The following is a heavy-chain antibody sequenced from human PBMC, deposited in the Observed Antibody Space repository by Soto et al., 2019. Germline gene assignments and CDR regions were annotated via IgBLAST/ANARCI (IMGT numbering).Heavy chain of an antibody. CDR3: ARHAGNSWKGDYFDY. D-gene: IGHD6-13*01. CDR2: IDPNDSRT. J-gene: IGHJ4*02. CDR1: GYSFSRSW. Sequence: XESLKISCQASGYSFSRSWIGWVRQMPGKGLEWMGIIDPNDSRTIYSPSFQGQVTISADKSIDTAYLQWSSLKTSDTAMYYCARHAGNSWKGDYFDYWGQGALVTVSS. V-gene: IGHV5-51*01.